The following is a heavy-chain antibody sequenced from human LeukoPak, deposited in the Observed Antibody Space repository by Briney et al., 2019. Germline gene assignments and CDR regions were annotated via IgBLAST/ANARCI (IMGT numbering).Heavy chain of an antibody. V-gene: IGHV1-69*13. CDR3: ARDRDDIAAGYFDY. Sequence: SVKVSCKASGGTFSSYAISWVRQAPGQGLEWMGGIIPIFGTANYAQKFQGRVTITADESTSTAYMELSSLRSEDTGVYYCARDRDDIAAGYFDYWGQGTLVTVSS. CDR1: GGTFSSYA. J-gene: IGHJ4*02. D-gene: IGHD6-13*01. CDR2: IIPIFGTA.